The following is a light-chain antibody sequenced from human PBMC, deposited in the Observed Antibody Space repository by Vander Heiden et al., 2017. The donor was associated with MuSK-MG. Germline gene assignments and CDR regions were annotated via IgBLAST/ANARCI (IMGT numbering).Light chain of an antibody. CDR2: EVS. J-gene: IGLJ2*01. Sequence: QPAMTQHLAAPGSTGQSVTFSCTGSSSDVGGYDFVSWYQQHPGRAPKLMIYEVSQRPSGVPDRFSGSKSGNTASLAVSGLQPCDEADYYCSSYAGNDRWVFGGGTKLTVL. CDR1: SSDVGGYDF. CDR3: SSYAGNDRWV. V-gene: IGLV2-8*01.